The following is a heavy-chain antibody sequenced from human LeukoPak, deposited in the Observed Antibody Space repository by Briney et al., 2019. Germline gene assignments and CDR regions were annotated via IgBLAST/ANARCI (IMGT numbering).Heavy chain of an antibody. Sequence: SQTLSLTCTVSGASTSSGGYYWSWIRQHPGRGLEWIGSIYFSGSTYYNPSLKSRVTISVDTSKNQFSLKLSSVTAADTAAYYCAAQSEYGYAFDYWGQGTLVTVSS. D-gene: IGHD5-18*01. CDR1: GASTSSGGYY. V-gene: IGHV4-31*03. J-gene: IGHJ4*02. CDR2: IYFSGST. CDR3: AAQSEYGYAFDY.